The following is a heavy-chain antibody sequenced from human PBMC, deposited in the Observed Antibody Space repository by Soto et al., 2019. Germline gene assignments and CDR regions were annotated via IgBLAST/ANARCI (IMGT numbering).Heavy chain of an antibody. CDR1: GFMFTSSA. CDR3: AAVPVLRFLKWLPAYFDY. Sequence: ASVKVSCKTSGFMFTSSAVQWVRQASGQRLEWIGWLVVGSGNTHYAQHFQERVTLTRDMSTGTAYMELSSLRSEDTAVYYCAAVPVLRFLKWLPAYFDYWGQGTLVTVSS. V-gene: IGHV1-58*01. D-gene: IGHD3-3*01. J-gene: IGHJ4*02. CDR2: LVVGSGNT.